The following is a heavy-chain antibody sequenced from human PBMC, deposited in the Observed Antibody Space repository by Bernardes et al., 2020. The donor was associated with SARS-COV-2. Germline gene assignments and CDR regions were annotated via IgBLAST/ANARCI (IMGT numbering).Heavy chain of an antibody. CDR2: INHSGST. Sequence: SETLSLSCAVYGGSFSGYYWSWIRQPPGKGLEWIGEINHSGSTNYNPSLKSRVTISVDTSKNQFSLKLSSVTAADTAVYYCATVGDCGGDCLCFDSCGQGTLVTVSS. D-gene: IGHD2-21*02. J-gene: IGHJ4*02. V-gene: IGHV4-34*01. CDR3: ATVGDCGGDCLCFDS. CDR1: GGSFSGYY.